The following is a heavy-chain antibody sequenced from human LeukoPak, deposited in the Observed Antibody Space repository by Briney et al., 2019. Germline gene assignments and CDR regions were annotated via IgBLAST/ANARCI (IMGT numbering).Heavy chain of an antibody. J-gene: IGHJ5*02. D-gene: IGHD3-10*01. CDR3: ARQGDSDWFDP. CDR1: GGSISSSSYY. Sequence: SETLSLTCTVSGGSISSSSYYWGWIRQPPGKGLEWIGYIYYSGSTNYNPSLKSRVTISVDTSKNQFSLKLSSVTAADTAVYYCARQGDSDWFDPWGQGTLVTVSS. V-gene: IGHV4-61*05. CDR2: IYYSGST.